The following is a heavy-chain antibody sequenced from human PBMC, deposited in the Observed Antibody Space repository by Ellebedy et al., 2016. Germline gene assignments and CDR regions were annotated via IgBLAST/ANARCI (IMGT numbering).Heavy chain of an antibody. CDR1: GYAFSDYY. CDR2: INPSNGNT. J-gene: IGHJ4*02. Sequence: ASVTVSCXASGYAFSDYYILWVRQAPGQGLEWMGLINPSNGNTNYAQKLQGRVTMTTDTSTSTAYMELRSLRSDDTAVYYCAREVRMIVVVNLDYWGQGTLVTVSS. D-gene: IGHD3-22*01. CDR3: AREVRMIVVVNLDY. V-gene: IGHV1-18*04.